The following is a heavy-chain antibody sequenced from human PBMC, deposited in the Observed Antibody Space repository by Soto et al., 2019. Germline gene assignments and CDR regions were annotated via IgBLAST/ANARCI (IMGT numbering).Heavy chain of an antibody. Sequence: QVQLQQWGAGLLKHSETLSLTCAVYGGSFSGYYWSWIRQPPGKGLEWIGEINHSGSTNYNPTLKSRVTISVSTSKNQFALKLSAVTDADTAVYYCARGERTVSRGRYYYYMDVWGKGTTVTVSS. CDR2: INHSGST. CDR3: ARGERTVSRGRYYYYMDV. CDR1: GGSFSGYY. J-gene: IGHJ6*03. V-gene: IGHV4-34*01. D-gene: IGHD3-10*01.